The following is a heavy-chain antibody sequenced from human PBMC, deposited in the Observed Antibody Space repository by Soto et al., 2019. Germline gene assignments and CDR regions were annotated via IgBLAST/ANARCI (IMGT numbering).Heavy chain of an antibody. D-gene: IGHD5-12*01. J-gene: IGHJ3*02. Sequence: GGSLRLSCTASGFTFGDYAMSWVRQAPGKGLEWVGFIRSKAYGGTTEYAASVKGRFTISRDDSKSIAYLQMNSLKTEDTAGYYCTHIARDYSGFDIWGQGTMVTVSS. CDR1: GFTFGDYA. V-gene: IGHV3-49*04. CDR3: THIARDYSGFDI. CDR2: IRSKAYGGTT.